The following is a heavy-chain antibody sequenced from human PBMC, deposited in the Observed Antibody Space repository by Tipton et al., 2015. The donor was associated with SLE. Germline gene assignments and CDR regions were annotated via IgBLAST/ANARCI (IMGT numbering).Heavy chain of an antibody. CDR1: GGSFSGYY. CDR3: ARCSSGSPLDY. CDR2: INHSGST. D-gene: IGHD3-10*01. Sequence: TLSLTCAVYGGSFSGYYWSWIRQPPGKGLEWTGEINHSGSTNYNPSLKSRVTISVDTSKNQFSLKLSSVTAADTAVYYCARCSSGSPLDYWGQGTLVTVSS. J-gene: IGHJ4*02. V-gene: IGHV4-34*01.